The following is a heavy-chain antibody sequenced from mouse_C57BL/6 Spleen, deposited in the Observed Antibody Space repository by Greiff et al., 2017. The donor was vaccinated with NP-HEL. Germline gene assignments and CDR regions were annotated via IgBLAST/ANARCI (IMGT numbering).Heavy chain of an antibody. J-gene: IGHJ4*01. CDR2: ISYDGSN. CDR3: ARQAHYAMDY. Sequence: VQLKESGPGLVKPSQSLSLTCSVTGYSITSGYYWNWIRQFPGNKLEWMGYISYDGSNNYNPSLKNRISITRDTSKNQFFLKLNSVTTEDTATYYCARQAHYAMDYWGQGTSVTVSS. D-gene: IGHD3-2*02. CDR1: GYSITSGYY. V-gene: IGHV3-6*01.